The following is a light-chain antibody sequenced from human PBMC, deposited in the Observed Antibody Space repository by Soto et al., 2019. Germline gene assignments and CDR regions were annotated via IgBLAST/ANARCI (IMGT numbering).Light chain of an antibody. J-gene: IGLJ2*01. CDR3: SSFTDSFTLV. V-gene: IGLV2-8*01. CDR2: EVN. CDR1: SSDVGNYDS. Sequence: QSVLTQPPSASGSPGQSVTISCTGTSSDVGNYDSVSWYQHHPGKAPQAVIYEVNKRPSGVPDRFSGSKSGNTASLTVSGLQAEDEGDYYCSSFTDSFTLVFGGGTKLTVL.